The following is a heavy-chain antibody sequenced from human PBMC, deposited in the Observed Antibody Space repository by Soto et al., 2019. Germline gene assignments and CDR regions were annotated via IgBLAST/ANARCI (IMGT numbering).Heavy chain of an antibody. CDR1: GFIFSNYG. Sequence: QVQLVESGGGVVQPGRSLRLSCGASGFIFSNYGMHWIRQAPGKGLEWVTIIWYDGSNKWYADSVKGRFIISRDDSKNMVYLQMNSLRVDDTAIYYCASANTSPFDYWGRGTLVTVSS. CDR2: IWYDGSNK. V-gene: IGHV3-33*01. J-gene: IGHJ4*02. CDR3: ASANTSPFDY.